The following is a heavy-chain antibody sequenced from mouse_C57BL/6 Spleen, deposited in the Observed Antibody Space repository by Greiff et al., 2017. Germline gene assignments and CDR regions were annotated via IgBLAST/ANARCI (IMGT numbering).Heavy chain of an antibody. D-gene: IGHD2-1*01. CDR3: ARGVGNYAAMDY. CDR2: INPSSGYT. CDR1: GYTFTSYW. Sequence: VQRVESGAALAKPGASVKLSCKASGYTFTSYWMHWVKQRPGQGLEWIGYINPSSGYTKYNQKFKDKATLTADKSSSTAYMQLSSLTYEDSAVYYCARGVGNYAAMDYWGQGTSVTVSS. J-gene: IGHJ4*01. V-gene: IGHV1-7*01.